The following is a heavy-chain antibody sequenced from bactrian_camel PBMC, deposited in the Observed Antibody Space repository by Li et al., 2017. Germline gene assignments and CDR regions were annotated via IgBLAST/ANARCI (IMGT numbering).Heavy chain of an antibody. V-gene: IGHV3S40*01. CDR2: INNGEDEQT. D-gene: IGHD2*01. Sequence: VQLVESGGGSVQAGGSLRLSCVVSGFTFSDVDVSWVRQAPGKGLEWASTINNGEDEQTYYTDSVKGRFTISQDTAKTTGFLQMNNLKLEDTAVYYCAADVAEHRYCRSGYLPPDITGMNYWGVGTQVTVS. CDR1: GFTFSDVD. J-gene: IGHJ7*01.